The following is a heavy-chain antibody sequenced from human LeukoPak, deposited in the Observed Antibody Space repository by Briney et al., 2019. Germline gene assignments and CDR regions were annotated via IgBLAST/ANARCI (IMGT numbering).Heavy chain of an antibody. CDR1: GFTFSDYY. Sequence: GGSLRLSCAASGFTFSDYYMSWIRQAPGKGLEWVSYISSSGSTIYYADSVKGRFTISRDNAKNSLYLQMNSLRAEDTAVYYCARAVTYYYDSSGSDDAFDIWGRGTMVTVSS. J-gene: IGHJ3*02. D-gene: IGHD3-22*01. CDR3: ARAVTYYYDSSGSDDAFDI. V-gene: IGHV3-11*04. CDR2: ISSSGSTI.